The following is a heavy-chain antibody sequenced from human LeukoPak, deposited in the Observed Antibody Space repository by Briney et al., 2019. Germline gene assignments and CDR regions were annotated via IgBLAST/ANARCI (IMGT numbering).Heavy chain of an antibody. CDR1: GGPISTYY. J-gene: IGHJ5*01. D-gene: IGHD3-9*01. V-gene: IGHV4-59*08. CDR2: IYYIGNT. Sequence: SETLSLTCTVSGGPISTYYWSWIRQPPGKGLEWIGYIYYIGNTNYNPSLKSRVTISVDTSKNQFSLKLSSVTAADTAVYYCARLYYDILTGYFYLDSWGQGTLVTVPS. CDR3: ARLYYDILTGYFYLDS.